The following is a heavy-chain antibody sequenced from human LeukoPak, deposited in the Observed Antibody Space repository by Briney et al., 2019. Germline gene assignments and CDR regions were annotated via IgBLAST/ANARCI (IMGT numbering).Heavy chain of an antibody. J-gene: IGHJ5*02. V-gene: IGHV1-2*02. D-gene: IGHD3-10*01. Sequence: ASVKVSCTASGYTFTRYYMHWVRQAPGQGLEWMGWINPNSGGTNYAQKFQGRVTMTRDTSISTAYMELSRLRSDDTAVYYCAREPYYYVSGSSWGQGTLVTVSS. CDR2: INPNSGGT. CDR3: AREPYYYVSGSS. CDR1: GYTFTRYY.